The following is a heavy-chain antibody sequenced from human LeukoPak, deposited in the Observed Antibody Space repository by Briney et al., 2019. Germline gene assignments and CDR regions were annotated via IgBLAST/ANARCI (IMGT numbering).Heavy chain of an antibody. CDR3: ATDLLRYNWNYVIPLDY. V-gene: IGHV1-24*01. CDR2: FDPEDGET. Sequence: ASVKVSCKVSGYTLTELSMHWVRQAPGKGLEWMGGFDPEDGETIYAQKFQGRVTMTEDTSTDTAYMELSSLRSEDTAVYYCATDLLRYNWNYVIPLDYWGQGTLVTVSS. CDR1: GYTLTELS. D-gene: IGHD1-7*01. J-gene: IGHJ4*02.